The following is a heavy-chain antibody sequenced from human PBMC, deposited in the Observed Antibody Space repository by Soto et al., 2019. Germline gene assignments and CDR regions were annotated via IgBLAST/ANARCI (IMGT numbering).Heavy chain of an antibody. CDR1: GGTFSSYA. J-gene: IGHJ5*02. CDR3: ARSSTEYSSSYNWFDP. D-gene: IGHD6-6*01. Sequence: QVQLVQSGAEVKKPGSSVKVSCKASGGTFSSYAISWVRQAPRQGLEWMGGIIPIFDTTNYAQKFQGRITITADESTSTAYMELNSLTSEDTAVYYCARSSTEYSSSYNWFDPWGQGTLVTVSS. V-gene: IGHV1-69*12. CDR2: IIPIFDTT.